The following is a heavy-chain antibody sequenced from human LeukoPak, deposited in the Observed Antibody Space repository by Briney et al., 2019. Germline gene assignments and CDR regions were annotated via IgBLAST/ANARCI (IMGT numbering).Heavy chain of an antibody. Sequence: GGSLRLSCAASGFTFSSYAMSWVRQAPGKGLEWVSAISGSGGSTYYTDSVKGRFTISRDNSKNTLYLQMNSLRAEDTAVYYCAKDGTTWELLDYFDYWGQGTLVTVSS. CDR3: AKDGTTWELLDYFDY. CDR2: ISGSGGST. J-gene: IGHJ4*02. D-gene: IGHD1-26*01. CDR1: GFTFSSYA. V-gene: IGHV3-23*01.